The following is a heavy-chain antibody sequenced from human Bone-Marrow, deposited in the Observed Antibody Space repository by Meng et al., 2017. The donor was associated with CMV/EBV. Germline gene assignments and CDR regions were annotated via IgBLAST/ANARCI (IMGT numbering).Heavy chain of an antibody. D-gene: IGHD2-15*01. Sequence: GVLKISCAASGFTFSSYSMNWVRQAPGKGLEWVSSISSSSSYIYYADSVKGRFTISRDNAKNSLYLQMNSLRAEDTAVYYCARGIHCSGGSCPLSLDYWGQGTLVTVSS. CDR1: GFTFSSYS. CDR2: ISSSSSYI. V-gene: IGHV3-21*01. J-gene: IGHJ4*02. CDR3: ARGIHCSGGSCPLSLDY.